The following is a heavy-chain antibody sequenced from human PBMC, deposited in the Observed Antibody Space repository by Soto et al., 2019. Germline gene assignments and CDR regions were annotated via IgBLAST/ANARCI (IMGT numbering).Heavy chain of an antibody. J-gene: IGHJ4*02. CDR1: GGSISSSIYY. CDR2: IYYSGST. Sequence: SETLSLTCTVSGGSISSSIYYWGWIRQPPGKGLEWIGNIYYSGSTYYNPSLKSRVTISVDTSKNQFSLKLSSVTAADTAVYYCARRGSGGIAVAGTSFDYWGQGTLVTVSS. V-gene: IGHV4-39*01. CDR3: ARRGSGGIAVAGTSFDY. D-gene: IGHD6-19*01.